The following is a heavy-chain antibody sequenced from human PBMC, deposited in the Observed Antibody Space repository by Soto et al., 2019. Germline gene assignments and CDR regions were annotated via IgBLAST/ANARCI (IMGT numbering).Heavy chain of an antibody. CDR3: ARAIGPTLFDY. V-gene: IGHV3-13*04. D-gene: IGHD3-22*01. Sequence: PGGSLRLSCSASGLTFSSYDMHWVRQGPGKGLEWVSAIGTAGDTNYAGSVKGRFTISRENAKNSLYLQMNSLRAGDTAIYFCARAIGPTLFDYSGQGTLVTVSS. CDR2: IGTAGDT. J-gene: IGHJ4*02. CDR1: GLTFSSYD.